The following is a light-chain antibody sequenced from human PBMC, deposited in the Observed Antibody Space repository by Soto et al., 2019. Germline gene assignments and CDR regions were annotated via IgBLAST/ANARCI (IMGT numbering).Light chain of an antibody. J-gene: IGKJ1*01. CDR2: GAS. Sequence: EIVMTQSPATLSVSPGERATLSCRASQSVSSNLAWYQQKPGQAPRLLIYGASTRATGIPARFSGSGSGTEFTLTISSLQSEDFAVYYCQQYNKRPPLFGQGTKV. CDR1: QSVSSN. CDR3: QQYNKRPPL. V-gene: IGKV3-15*01.